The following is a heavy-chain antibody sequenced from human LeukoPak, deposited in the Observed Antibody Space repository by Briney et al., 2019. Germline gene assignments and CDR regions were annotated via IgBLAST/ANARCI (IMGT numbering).Heavy chain of an antibody. CDR3: AELGITMIGDV. Sequence: PGGSLRLSCAASGFTVSSNYMSWVRQAPGKGLEWVSYISSSGSTIYYADSVKGRFTISRDNAKNSLYLQMNSLRAEDTAVYYCAELGITMIGDVWGKGTTITISS. J-gene: IGHJ6*04. CDR2: ISSSGSTI. D-gene: IGHD3-10*02. V-gene: IGHV3-11*04. CDR1: GFTVSSNY.